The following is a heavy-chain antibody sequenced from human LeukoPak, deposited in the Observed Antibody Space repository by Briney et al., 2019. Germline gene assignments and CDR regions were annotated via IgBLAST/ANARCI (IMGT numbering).Heavy chain of an antibody. Sequence: GGSLRLSCAASGFTFSDYYMSWIRQAPGKGLEWVAYISSSGSTIYYADSVKGRFTISRDNAKNSLYLQMNSLRAEDTAVYYCARDPHYGDYEYYFDYWGQGTLVTVSS. CDR3: ARDPHYGDYEYYFDY. CDR2: ISSSGSTI. CDR1: GFTFSDYY. J-gene: IGHJ4*02. D-gene: IGHD4-17*01. V-gene: IGHV3-11*01.